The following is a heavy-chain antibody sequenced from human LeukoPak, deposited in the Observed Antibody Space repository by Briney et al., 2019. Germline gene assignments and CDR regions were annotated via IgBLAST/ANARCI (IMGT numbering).Heavy chain of an antibody. D-gene: IGHD4-17*01. V-gene: IGHV3-30*18. CDR2: ISHDGSGK. CDR1: GFTFSSYG. CDR3: AKEVGDFDGFDI. J-gene: IGHJ3*02. Sequence: GGSLRLSCAASGFTFSSYGMHWVRQAPGKGLEWVAVISHDGSGKKYAEFVKGRFTISRDNSKNTLDLQMNSLGADDTAVYYCAKEVGDFDGFDIWGQGTMVTVSS.